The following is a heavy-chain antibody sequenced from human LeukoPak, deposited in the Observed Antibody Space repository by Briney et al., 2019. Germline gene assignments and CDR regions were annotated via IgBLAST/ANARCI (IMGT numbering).Heavy chain of an antibody. CDR1: GFTFSSYW. CDR3: FREGGD. Sequence: GGSLRLSCAASGFTFSSYWMNWVRQAPGKGLVWVSRIASDGSSTTYADSVKGRFSISRDNAKNTPYMQMNSLRGEDPAIYYCFREGGDWGQGTLVTVSS. D-gene: IGHD3-10*01. CDR2: IASDGSST. J-gene: IGHJ4*02. V-gene: IGHV3-74*01.